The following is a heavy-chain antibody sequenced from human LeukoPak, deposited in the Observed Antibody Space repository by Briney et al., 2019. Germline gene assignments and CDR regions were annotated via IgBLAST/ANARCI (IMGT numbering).Heavy chain of an antibody. CDR3: ARAVAYCGGDCWAPNDY. CDR2: IIPIFGTA. CDR1: GGTFSSYT. D-gene: IGHD2-21*02. V-gene: IGHV1-69*13. J-gene: IGHJ4*02. Sequence: SVKVSCKASGGTFSSYTISWVRQAPGQGLEWMGGIIPIFGTANYAQKFQGRVTITADESTSTAYMELSSLRSEDTAVYYCARAVAYCGGDCWAPNDYWGQGTLVTVSS.